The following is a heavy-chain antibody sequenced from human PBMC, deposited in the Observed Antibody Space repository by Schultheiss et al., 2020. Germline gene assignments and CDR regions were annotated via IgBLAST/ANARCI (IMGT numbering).Heavy chain of an antibody. CDR1: GFTFSSYG. J-gene: IGHJ4*02. D-gene: IGHD5-24*01. V-gene: IGHV3-33*08. Sequence: GGSLRLSCAASGFTFSSYGMHWVRQAPGKGLEWVALIWKDGGKKFYTDSAKGRFTISRDKSDDILYLQMDFLRVEDTAVYYCIRGSGRDGYDDYWGQGTLVTVSS. CDR3: IRGSGRDGYDDY. CDR2: IWKDGGKK.